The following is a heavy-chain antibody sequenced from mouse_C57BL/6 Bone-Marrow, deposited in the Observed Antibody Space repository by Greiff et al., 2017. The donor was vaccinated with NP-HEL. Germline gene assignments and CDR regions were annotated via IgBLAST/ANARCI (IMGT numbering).Heavy chain of an antibody. CDR2: INPGSGGT. V-gene: IGHV1-54*01. J-gene: IGHJ4*01. Sequence: QVHVKQSGAELVRPGTSVKVSCKASGYAFTNYLIEWVKQRPGQGLEWIGVINPGSGGTNYNEKFKGKATLTADKSSSTAYMQLSSLTSEDSAVYFCARGVYYYGSRGFYAMDYWGQGTSVTVSS. CDR3: ARGVYYYGSRGFYAMDY. D-gene: IGHD1-1*01. CDR1: GYAFTNYL.